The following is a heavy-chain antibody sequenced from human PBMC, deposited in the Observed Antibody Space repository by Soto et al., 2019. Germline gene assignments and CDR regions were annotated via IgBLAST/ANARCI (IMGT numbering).Heavy chain of an antibody. J-gene: IGHJ4*02. Sequence: EVQLVDSGGGLVQPGGSLRLSCAASGFTFSTFWMHWVRQAPGKGLVWVSRINSDGSTTTYADSVKGRFTISRDNAKNTLYLEMNSPRVEDMAVYYCARIPPGWGGGQLVLDYWGQGTLVTVSS. D-gene: IGHD6-13*01. CDR3: ARIPPGWGGGQLVLDY. V-gene: IGHV3-74*01. CDR1: GFTFSTFW. CDR2: INSDGSTT.